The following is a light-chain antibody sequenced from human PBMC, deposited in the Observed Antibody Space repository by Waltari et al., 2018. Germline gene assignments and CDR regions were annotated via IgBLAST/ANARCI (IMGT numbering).Light chain of an antibody. CDR1: SSDVLGYNS. CDR2: DVN. CDR3: CSYAGRYTLL. V-gene: IGLV2-11*01. Sequence: QSALTQPRSVSGSPGQSVTISCTGTSSDVLGYNSVSWYQEHPGQAPKLIIYDVNKCPSGVPDRFSCSKSGNTASLTISGLQADDEAYYYCCSYAGRYTLLFGGGTKLTVL. J-gene: IGLJ2*01.